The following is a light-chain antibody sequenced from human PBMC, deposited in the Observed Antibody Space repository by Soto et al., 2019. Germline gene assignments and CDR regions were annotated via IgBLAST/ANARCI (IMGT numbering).Light chain of an antibody. CDR1: SSDVGGYNS. CDR2: EVS. J-gene: IGLJ1*01. V-gene: IGLV2-14*01. Sequence: QSALTQPASVSGSPGQSITISCTGTSSDVGGYNSVSWYQQHPDKAPKLMIYEVSNRPSGVSNRFSGSKSGNTASLTISGLQAEDEADYYFSSYTRSGTLGVFGTGTKVTVL. CDR3: SSYTRSGTLGV.